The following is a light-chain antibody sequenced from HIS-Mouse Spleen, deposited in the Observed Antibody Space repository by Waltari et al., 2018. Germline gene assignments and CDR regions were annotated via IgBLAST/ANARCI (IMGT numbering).Light chain of an antibody. CDR3: QSYDSSLSVWV. CDR2: GTS. V-gene: IGLV1-40*01. J-gene: IGLJ3*02. Sequence: QSVLTQPPSVSGAPGQRVTISCTGSSSNIGAGYDVHWYQQLPGTAPKLLIYGTSTRPSGVPDRFSGSKSGTSASLAITGLQAEDEADYYCQSYDSSLSVWVFGGGTKLTVL. CDR1: SSNIGAGYD.